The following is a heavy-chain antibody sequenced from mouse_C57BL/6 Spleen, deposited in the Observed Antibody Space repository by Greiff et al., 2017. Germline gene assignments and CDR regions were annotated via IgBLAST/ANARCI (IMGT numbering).Heavy chain of an antibody. CDR3: ARGPYDYDDGGFFDY. Sequence: VQLKESEGGLVQPGSSMKLSCTASGFTFSDYYMAWVRQVPEKGLEWVANINYDGSSTYYLDSLKSRFIISRDNAKNILYLQMSSLKSEDTATYYCARGPYDYDDGGFFDYWGQGTTLTVSS. J-gene: IGHJ2*01. D-gene: IGHD2-4*01. CDR2: INYDGSST. CDR1: GFTFSDYY. V-gene: IGHV5-16*01.